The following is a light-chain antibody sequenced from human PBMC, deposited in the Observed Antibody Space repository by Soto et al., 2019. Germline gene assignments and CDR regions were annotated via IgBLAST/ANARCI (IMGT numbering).Light chain of an antibody. CDR2: DAS. CDR3: QQRSNWPVT. CDR1: QSVSGY. V-gene: IGKV3-11*01. J-gene: IGKJ1*01. Sequence: EIVLTQSPGTLSLSPGERATLSCRASQSVSGYLAWYQQKPGQAPRLLIYDASTRTTGISARFSGSGSGTDFTLTISSLEPEDFAVYYCQQRSNWPVTFGQGTRVEL.